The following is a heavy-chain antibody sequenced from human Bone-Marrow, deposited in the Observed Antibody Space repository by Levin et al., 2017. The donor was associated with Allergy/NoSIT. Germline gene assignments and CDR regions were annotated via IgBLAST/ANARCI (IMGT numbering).Heavy chain of an antibody. CDR1: GGSISSYY. D-gene: IGHD3-10*01. Sequence: SQTLSLTCTVSGGSISSYYWSWIRQPAGKGLEWIGRIYTSGSTNYNPSLKSRVTMSVDTSKNQFSLKLSSVTAADTAVYYCARDREAMVRGVMYNWFDPWGQGTLVTVSS. J-gene: IGHJ5*02. V-gene: IGHV4-4*07. CDR3: ARDREAMVRGVMYNWFDP. CDR2: IYTSGST.